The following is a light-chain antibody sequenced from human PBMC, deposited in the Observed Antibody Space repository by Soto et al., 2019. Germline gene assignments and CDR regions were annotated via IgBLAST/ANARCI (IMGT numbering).Light chain of an antibody. CDR2: EAS. J-gene: IGKJ1*01. CDR3: QHYNSDSGA. Sequence: DIQMTQAPSTLCGSVGDRVTLTCRASQTSSSWLDWYQQKPGKAPKLLIDEASTLKRGVPSRFSGSGSGTEFTLTSSSLQPDDFATYYCQHYNSDSGAFGQGTKVEIK. CDR1: QTSSSW. V-gene: IGKV1-5*03.